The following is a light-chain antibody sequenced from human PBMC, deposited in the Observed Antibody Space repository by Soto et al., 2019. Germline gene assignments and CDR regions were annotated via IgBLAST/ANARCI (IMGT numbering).Light chain of an antibody. J-gene: IGKJ1*01. CDR2: DAS. Sequence: EVMLTQSPGTLSLSPGERATLSCRASQSVSSSYLAWYQQKPGQAPRLLIYDASNRATGIPARFSGSGSGTDFTLTISSLEPEDFAVYYCQQRSNWLWTFGQGTKVDIK. CDR1: QSVSSSY. CDR3: QQRSNWLWT. V-gene: IGKV3-11*01.